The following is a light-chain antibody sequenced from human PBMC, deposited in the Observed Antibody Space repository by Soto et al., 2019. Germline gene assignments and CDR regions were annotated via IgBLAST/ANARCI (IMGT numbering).Light chain of an antibody. V-gene: IGKV1-5*03. J-gene: IGKJ1*01. Sequence: DLQMTQSPSTPSASVGDRVTITCRASQSINNWLAWYQQKPGKAPKLFIFKASTLESGVPSRFSGSGSGTEFTLSISSLQPDDFATYFCQQYESFPRTFGQGTKVEIK. CDR2: KAS. CDR3: QQYESFPRT. CDR1: QSINNW.